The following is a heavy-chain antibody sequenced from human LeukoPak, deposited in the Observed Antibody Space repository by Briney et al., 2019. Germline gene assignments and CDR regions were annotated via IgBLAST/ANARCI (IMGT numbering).Heavy chain of an antibody. CDR3: AAGLRVAWTNTPQREFDY. Sequence: VASVKVSCKASGFTFTSSAMQWVRQARGQRLEWIGWIVVGSGNTNYAQKFQESVTITRDMSTSTAYMELSSLRSEDTAVYYCAAGLRVAWTNTPQREFDYWGQGTLVTVSS. D-gene: IGHD2/OR15-2a*01. CDR1: GFTFTSSA. CDR2: IVVGSGNT. J-gene: IGHJ4*02. V-gene: IGHV1-58*02.